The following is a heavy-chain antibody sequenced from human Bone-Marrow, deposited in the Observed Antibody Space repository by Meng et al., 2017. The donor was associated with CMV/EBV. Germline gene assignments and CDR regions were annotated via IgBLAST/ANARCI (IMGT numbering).Heavy chain of an antibody. CDR3: ARYRNRCYFDY. V-gene: IGHV3-66*02. CDR1: GFTVSSNY. J-gene: IGHJ4*02. D-gene: IGHD2-8*01. Sequence: GGSLRLYCAASGFTVSSNYMSWVRQAPGKGLEWVSVIYSGGSTYYADSVKGRFTISRDNSKNTLYLQMNSLRAEDTAVYYCARYRNRCYFDYWGQGTLVTVSS. CDR2: IYSGGST.